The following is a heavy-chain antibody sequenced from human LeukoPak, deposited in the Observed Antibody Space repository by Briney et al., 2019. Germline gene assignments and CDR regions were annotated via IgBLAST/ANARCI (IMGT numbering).Heavy chain of an antibody. V-gene: IGHV3-23*01. CDR3: AKGVLGDYDSSGLDAFDI. J-gene: IGHJ3*02. D-gene: IGHD3-22*01. CDR2: ITGSGGGT. CDR1: GFTFSSYA. Sequence: PGGSLRLSCAASGFTFSSYAMSWVRQAPGKGLEWVSTITGSGGGTYYADSVKGRFTISRDNSKNTLYLQMNSLRAEDTAVYYCAKGVLGDYDSSGLDAFDIWGQGTMVTVSS.